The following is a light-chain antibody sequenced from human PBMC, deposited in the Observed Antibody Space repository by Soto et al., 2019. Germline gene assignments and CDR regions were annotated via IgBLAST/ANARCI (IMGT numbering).Light chain of an antibody. J-gene: IGLJ2*01. V-gene: IGLV2-14*03. Sequence: QSVLTQPASVSGSPGQSVTISSTGTSSDVGGYNYASWYQRHPGKVPKLLIYDVNMRPPGISNRFSGSNSGNTASLTISGIQAEDEGYYYCGSYTDSITLVFGGGTKLTVL. CDR1: SSDVGGYNY. CDR3: GSYTDSITLV. CDR2: DVN.